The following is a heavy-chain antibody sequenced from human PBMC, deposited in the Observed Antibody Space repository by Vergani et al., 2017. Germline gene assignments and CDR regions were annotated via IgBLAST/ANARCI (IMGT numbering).Heavy chain of an antibody. CDR3: TKGSVYYHDSAGHGYDPYTVFHL. D-gene: IGHD5-12*01. CDR1: GITFWKFG. V-gene: IGHV3-9*01. Sequence: EVDLVASGGGLAQPGGSLRLSCEASGITFWKFGMHWVRQGPGKGLEWVSGISWNSGAVDYADSVRGRFTISRDNAKNSLFLEMNSLRFEDTAVYFCTKGSVYYHDSAGHGYDPYTVFHLWGQGTLVTVSS. J-gene: IGHJ3*01. CDR2: ISWNSGAV.